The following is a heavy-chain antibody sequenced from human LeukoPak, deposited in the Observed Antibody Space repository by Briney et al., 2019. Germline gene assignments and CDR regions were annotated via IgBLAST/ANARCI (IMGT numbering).Heavy chain of an antibody. D-gene: IGHD6-13*01. V-gene: IGHV4-34*01. CDR1: GGSFSGYY. Sequence: PSETLSLTCAVYGGSFSGYYWSWIRQPPGKGLGWIGEINHSGSTNYNPSLKSRVTISVDTFKNQFSLKLSSVTAADTAVYYCASRVSRQQLVLRAFDIWGQGTMVTVSS. CDR3: ASRVSRQQLVLRAFDI. J-gene: IGHJ3*02. CDR2: INHSGST.